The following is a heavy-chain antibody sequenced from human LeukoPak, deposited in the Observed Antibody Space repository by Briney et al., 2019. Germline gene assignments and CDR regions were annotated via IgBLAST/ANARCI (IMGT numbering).Heavy chain of an antibody. D-gene: IGHD2-2*01. Sequence: SETLSLTCTVSGASMSNHYWSWIRQPPGKGLEWIGYIYTSGSTNYNPSLKSRVTISIDTSKNQFSLKLSSVTAADTAVYYCARQRYSYQLLPPYYYYYMDVWGKGTTVTVSS. CDR2: IYTSGST. V-gene: IGHV4-4*09. J-gene: IGHJ6*03. CDR1: GASMSNHY. CDR3: ARQRYSYQLLPPYYYYYMDV.